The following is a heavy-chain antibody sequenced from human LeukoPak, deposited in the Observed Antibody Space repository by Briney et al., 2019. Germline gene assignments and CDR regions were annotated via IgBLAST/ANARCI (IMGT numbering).Heavy chain of an antibody. Sequence: GGSLRLSCAASGFTFSTYWMTWVRQAPGKGLEWVANINQNGSETYYVDSVKGRFTISRDNAKNSLYLQMNSLRVEDTAVYYCARKKYYYDTSTYGWFAPWGQGISVTVSS. J-gene: IGHJ5*02. CDR2: INQNGSET. D-gene: IGHD3-22*01. V-gene: IGHV3-7*01. CDR1: GFTFSTYW. CDR3: ARKKYYYDTSTYGWFAP.